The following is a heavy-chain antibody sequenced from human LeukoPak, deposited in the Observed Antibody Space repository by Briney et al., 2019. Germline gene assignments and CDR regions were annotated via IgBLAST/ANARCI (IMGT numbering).Heavy chain of an antibody. J-gene: IGHJ5*02. D-gene: IGHD4-17*01. Sequence: ASVKVSCKASGYTFTSYAMNWVRQAPGQGLEWMGIINPSGGSTSYAQKFQGRVTMTRDMSTSTVYMELSSLRSEDTAVYYCASIYGDRINWFDPWGQGTLVTVSS. CDR3: ASIYGDRINWFDP. CDR2: INPSGGST. CDR1: GYTFTSYA. V-gene: IGHV1-46*01.